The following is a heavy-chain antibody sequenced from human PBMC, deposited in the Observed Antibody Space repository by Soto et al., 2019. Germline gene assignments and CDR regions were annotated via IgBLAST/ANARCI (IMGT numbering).Heavy chain of an antibody. CDR3: AKDLRPDGVWDFDS. J-gene: IGHJ4*02. Sequence: EVQLLESGGDLVQPGGSLRLSCAASGVTFTTYSMVWVRQAPGRGPEWVSGIIQDGTTYYADSVKVRFTISRDNSWNTVYLQMANLRGEDTALYYCAKDLRPDGVWDFDSWGQGTLVTVSS. D-gene: IGHD4-17*01. V-gene: IGHV3-23*01. CDR1: GVTFTTYS. CDR2: IIQDGTT.